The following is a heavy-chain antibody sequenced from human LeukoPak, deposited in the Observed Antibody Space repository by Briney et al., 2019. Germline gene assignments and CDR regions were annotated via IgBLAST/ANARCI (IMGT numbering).Heavy chain of an antibody. CDR2: ISAYNGNT. D-gene: IGHD6-19*01. Sequence: GASVKVSCKASGYTFTSYGISWVRQAPGQGLEWMGWISAYNGNTNYAQKLQGRVTMTTDTSTSTVYMELSSLRSEDTAVYYCAREKSYSSGWFETPEYYFDYWGQGTLVTVSS. V-gene: IGHV1-18*01. J-gene: IGHJ4*02. CDR3: AREKSYSSGWFETPEYYFDY. CDR1: GYTFTSYG.